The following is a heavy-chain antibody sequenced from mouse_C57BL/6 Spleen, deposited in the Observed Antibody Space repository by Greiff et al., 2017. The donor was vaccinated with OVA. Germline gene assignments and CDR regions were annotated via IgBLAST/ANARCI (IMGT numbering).Heavy chain of an antibody. V-gene: IGHV5-4*01. D-gene: IGHD4-1*01. CDR1: GFTFSSYA. Sequence: EVQVVESGGGLVKPGGSLKLSCAASGFTFSSYAMSWVRQTPEKRLEWVATISDGGSYTYYPDNVKGRFTISRDNAKNNLYLQMSHLKSEDTAMYYCAREGVTGTSYFDYWGQGTTLTVSS. J-gene: IGHJ2*01. CDR2: ISDGGSYT. CDR3: AREGVTGTSYFDY.